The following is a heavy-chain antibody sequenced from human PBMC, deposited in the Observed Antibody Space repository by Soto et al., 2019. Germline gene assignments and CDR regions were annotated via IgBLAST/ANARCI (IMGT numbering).Heavy chain of an antibody. CDR3: ARYYFDSSGYSNWFDP. V-gene: IGHV4-31*03. D-gene: IGHD3-22*01. CDR2: IHYSGRT. J-gene: IGHJ5*02. Sequence: RSLTCSVTGGSMTSSAYYWAWVRQQPGKGLEWIAYIHYSGRTYYNPSLKSRVTISVDTSNNQFSLKLSSVTAADTAVYYCARYYFDSSGYSNWFDPWGQGTLVTVSS. CDR1: GGSMTSSAYY.